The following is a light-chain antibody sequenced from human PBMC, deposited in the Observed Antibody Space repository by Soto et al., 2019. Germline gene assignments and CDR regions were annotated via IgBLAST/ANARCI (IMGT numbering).Light chain of an antibody. Sequence: DIQMTQSPSSLSASVGDRVTITCQASQDISNYLNWYQQKPGKAPKLLIYDASNLETGVPSRFSGXGSGTDFTFTIXXXXXXDIATYYCQQYXNXPLTFGGG. CDR2: DAS. CDR1: QDISNY. J-gene: IGKJ4*01. CDR3: QQYXNXPLT. V-gene: IGKV1-33*01.